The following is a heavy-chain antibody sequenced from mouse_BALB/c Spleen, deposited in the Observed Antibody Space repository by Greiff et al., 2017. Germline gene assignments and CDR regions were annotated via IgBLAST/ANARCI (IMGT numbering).Heavy chain of an antibody. J-gene: IGHJ4*01. Sequence: QVQLQQSGPGLVQPSQSLSITCTVSGFSLTSYGVHWVRQSPGKGLEWLGVIWSGGSTDYNAAFISRLSISKDNSKSQVFFKMNSLQADDTAIYYCARKGLHYAMDKWGKGTSVTVSS. CDR1: GFSLTSYG. CDR3: ARKGLHYAMDK. CDR2: IWSGGST. V-gene: IGHV2-4-1*01. D-gene: IGHD6-2*01.